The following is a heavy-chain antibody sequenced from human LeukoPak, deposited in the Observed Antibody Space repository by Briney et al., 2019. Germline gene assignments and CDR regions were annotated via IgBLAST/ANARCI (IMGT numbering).Heavy chain of an antibody. D-gene: IGHD1-7*01. CDR1: GGSISSYY. J-gene: IGHJ4*02. CDR2: IYHSGST. V-gene: IGHV4-59*12. Sequence: PSETLSLTCTVSGGSISSYYWSWIRQPPGKGLEWIGYIYHSGSTYYNPSLKSRVTISVDRSKNQFSLKLSSVTAADTAVYYCARSKLELPLSWGQGTLVTVSS. CDR3: ARSKLELPLS.